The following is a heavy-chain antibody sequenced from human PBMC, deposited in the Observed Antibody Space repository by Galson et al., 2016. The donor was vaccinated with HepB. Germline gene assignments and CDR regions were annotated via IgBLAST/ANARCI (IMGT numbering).Heavy chain of an antibody. V-gene: IGHV3-23*01. J-gene: IGHJ4*02. CDR2: ISADARRR. CDR3: AKGGSYYPV. D-gene: IGHD1-26*01. CDR1: GFTLSTSS. Sequence: SLRLSCAVSGFTLSTSSMSWVRQAPGKGLEWVSTISADARRRYYATSVKGRFTFSRDESKNTLFLQMNSLGVEDTAIYYCAKGGSYYPVWGQGTLVTVSS.